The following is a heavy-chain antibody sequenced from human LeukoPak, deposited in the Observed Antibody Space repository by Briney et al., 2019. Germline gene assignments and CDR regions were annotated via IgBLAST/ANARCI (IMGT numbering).Heavy chain of an antibody. CDR3: ARSSERKYYFDY. CDR1: GFNVSGNY. Sequence: GGSLRLSCAASGFNVSGNYMSWVRQAPGKGLEWVSLIYSGGTTYYADSVKGRFTISRDNSKNTLYLQMNSLRAEDTAVYYCARSSERKYYFDYWGQGTLVTVSS. V-gene: IGHV3-53*01. D-gene: IGHD3-22*01. J-gene: IGHJ4*02. CDR2: IYSGGTT.